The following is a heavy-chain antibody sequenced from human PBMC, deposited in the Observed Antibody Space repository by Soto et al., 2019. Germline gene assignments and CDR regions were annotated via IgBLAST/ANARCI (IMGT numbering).Heavy chain of an antibody. Sequence: EVQLLESGGGLVQPGGSLRLSCAASGFTFSSYAMSWVRQAPGKGLEWVSAISGSGGSTYYADSVKGRFTISRDNSKNTLYLQMNSLRAEDTAVYYCAAGAPLSGHREPIGTGLGYFDYWGQGTLVTVSS. CDR3: AAGAPLSGHREPIGTGLGYFDY. CDR2: ISGSGGST. V-gene: IGHV3-23*01. CDR1: GFTFSSYA. J-gene: IGHJ4*02. D-gene: IGHD3-10*01.